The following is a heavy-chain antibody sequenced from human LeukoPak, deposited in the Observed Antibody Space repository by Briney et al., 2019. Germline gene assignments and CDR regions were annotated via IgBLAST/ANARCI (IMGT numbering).Heavy chain of an antibody. D-gene: IGHD3-10*01. V-gene: IGHV1-18*01. CDR3: AKPSGPPGYYGSGSYLPAAIDY. CDR1: GYTFTSYG. Sequence: AASVKVSCKASGYTFTSYGISWVRQAPGQGLEWMGWISAYNGNTNYAQKLQGRVTMTTDTSTSTAYMELRSLRSEDTAVYYCAKPSGPPGYYGSGSYLPAAIDYWGQGTLVTVSS. J-gene: IGHJ4*02. CDR2: ISAYNGNT.